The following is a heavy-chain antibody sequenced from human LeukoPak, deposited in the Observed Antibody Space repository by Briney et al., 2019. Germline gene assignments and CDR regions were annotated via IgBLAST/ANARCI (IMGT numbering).Heavy chain of an antibody. CDR3: ARLWPYSSGWYVGYYGMDV. J-gene: IGHJ6*02. CDR1: GGSFSGYY. Sequence: SETLSLTCAVYGGSFSGYYWSWIRQPPGKGLEWIGEINHSGSTNYNPSLKSRVTISVDTSKSQFSLKLSSVTAADTAVYYCARLWPYSSGWYVGYYGMDVWGQGTTVTVSS. D-gene: IGHD6-19*01. V-gene: IGHV4-34*01. CDR2: INHSGST.